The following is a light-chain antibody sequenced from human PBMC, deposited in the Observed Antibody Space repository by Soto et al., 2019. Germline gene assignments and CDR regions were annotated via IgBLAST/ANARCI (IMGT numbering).Light chain of an antibody. J-gene: IGKJ1*01. Sequence: DIQMTQSPSSLSASVGDRVTITCRSSPSINNYLSWYQQRPGKAPKVIIYDASSLQSGVPSRFSGSGSGTDFTLTISSLQPEDFATYYCQQGFSSPPWTFGQGTKV. V-gene: IGKV1-39*01. CDR1: PSINNY. CDR2: DAS. CDR3: QQGFSSPPWT.